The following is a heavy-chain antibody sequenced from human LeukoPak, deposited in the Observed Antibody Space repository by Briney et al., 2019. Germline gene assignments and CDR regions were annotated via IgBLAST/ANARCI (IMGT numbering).Heavy chain of an antibody. J-gene: IGHJ4*02. D-gene: IGHD6-13*01. V-gene: IGHV1-2*06. Sequence: ASVKVSCRASGYTFTGHYIHWVRQAPGQGLEWMGRINPNSGGTNYAQKFQGRVTMTRDTSISTAYMELSRLRSDDTAVYYCARFSSSWYGYYFDYWGQGTLVTVSS. CDR2: INPNSGGT. CDR1: GYTFTGHY. CDR3: ARFSSSWYGYYFDY.